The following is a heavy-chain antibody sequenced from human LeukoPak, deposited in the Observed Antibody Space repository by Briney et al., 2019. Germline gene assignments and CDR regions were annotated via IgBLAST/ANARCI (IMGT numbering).Heavy chain of an antibody. CDR2: IYYSGST. J-gene: IGHJ4*02. V-gene: IGHV4-39*01. CDR1: GGSISSATYY. CDR3: ARASGGYSSSWYRGHAQGGYYFDY. D-gene: IGHD6-13*01. Sequence: KPSETLSLTCTVSGGSISSATYYWGWIRQPPGKGLEWIGIIYYSGSTYYNPSLKSRVTISVDTSKNQFSLKLSSVTAADTAVYYCARASGGYSSSWYRGHAQGGYYFDYWGQGTLVTVSS.